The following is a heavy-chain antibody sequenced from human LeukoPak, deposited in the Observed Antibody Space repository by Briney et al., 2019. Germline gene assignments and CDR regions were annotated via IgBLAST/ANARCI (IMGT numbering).Heavy chain of an antibody. D-gene: IGHD2/OR15-2a*01. J-gene: IGHJ4*02. CDR2: IWYDGSNK. CDR3: AREGPRGNSQFDY. V-gene: IGHV3-33*01. Sequence: GGSLRLSCAASGFTFSSYGMHWVRQAAGKGLEWVALIWYDGSNKYYADSVKGRLTISRDNSKNTLYLQMNSLRAEDTAVYYCAREGPRGNSQFDYWGQGTLVTVSS. CDR1: GFTFSSYG.